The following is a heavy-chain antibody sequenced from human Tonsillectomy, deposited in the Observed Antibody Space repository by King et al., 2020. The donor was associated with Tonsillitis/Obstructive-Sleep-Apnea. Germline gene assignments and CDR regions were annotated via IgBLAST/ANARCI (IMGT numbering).Heavy chain of an antibody. J-gene: IGHJ4*02. CDR1: GFTFSNYP. V-gene: IGHV3-30*04. CDR3: ARDYVYIGYELGFDY. CDR2: ISSDGNDK. D-gene: IGHD5-12*01. Sequence: VQLVESGGGVVQPGRSLRLSCAASGFTFSNYPMHWVRQAPGKGLEWVAIISSDGNDKYYADSVKGRFTISRDNSKNTLFLQMDSLTGDDTAVYYCARDYVYIGYELGFDYWGQGTLVTVST.